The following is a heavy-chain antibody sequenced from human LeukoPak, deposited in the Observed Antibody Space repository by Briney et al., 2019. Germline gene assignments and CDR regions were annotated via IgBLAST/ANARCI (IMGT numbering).Heavy chain of an antibody. V-gene: IGHV1-2*02. J-gene: IGHJ6*03. CDR1: GYTFTGYY. Sequence: GASVKASCKASGYTFTGYYMHWVRQAPGQGLEWMGWINPNSGGTNYAQKFQGRVTMTRDTSISTAYMELSRLRSDDTAVYYCARRQVVPAAPLNYYYMDVWGKGTTVTVSS. CDR3: ARRQVVPAAPLNYYYMDV. CDR2: INPNSGGT. D-gene: IGHD2-2*01.